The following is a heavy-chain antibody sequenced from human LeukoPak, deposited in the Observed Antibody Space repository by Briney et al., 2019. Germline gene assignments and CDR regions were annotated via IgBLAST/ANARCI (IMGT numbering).Heavy chain of an antibody. CDR3: ARAPRGPTYYYMDV. Sequence: SETLSLTCTVSGGSMSSGSYYWSWIRQPAGKGLEWIGRIYTSGTTNYNPSLKSRVTISVDTSKNQFSLKLSSVTAADTAVYYCARAPRGPTYYYMDVWGKGTTVTISS. J-gene: IGHJ6*03. D-gene: IGHD3-10*01. V-gene: IGHV4-61*02. CDR1: GGSMSSGSYY. CDR2: IYTSGTT.